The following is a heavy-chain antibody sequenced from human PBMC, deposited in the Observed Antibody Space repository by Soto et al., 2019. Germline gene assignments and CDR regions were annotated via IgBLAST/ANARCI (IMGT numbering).Heavy chain of an antibody. Sequence: SETLSLTCTVSGGSISSYYWSWIRQPPGKGLEWIGYIYYSGSTNYNPSLKSRVTISVDTSKNQFSLKLSSATAADTAVYYCARGREGVVITTFAYYYYGMDVWGQGTTVTVSS. CDR1: GGSISSYY. CDR3: ARGREGVVITTFAYYYYGMDV. CDR2: IYYSGST. V-gene: IGHV4-59*01. J-gene: IGHJ6*02. D-gene: IGHD3-22*01.